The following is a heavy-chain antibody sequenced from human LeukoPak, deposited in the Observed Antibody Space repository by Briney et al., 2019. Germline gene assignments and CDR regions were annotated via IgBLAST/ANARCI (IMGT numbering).Heavy chain of an antibody. D-gene: IGHD3-9*01. CDR2: VYYSGST. CDR1: GGSICSSPYY. Sequence: SETLSLTCTVSGGSICSSPYYWGWIRQPPGKGLEWIGSVYYSGSTSYNPPLKSRVTISVDTSKNQFSLKLNSVTAADTAVYYCARPLTGYSYFDYWGPGTLVTVSS. CDR3: ARPLTGYSYFDY. J-gene: IGHJ4*02. V-gene: IGHV4-39*01.